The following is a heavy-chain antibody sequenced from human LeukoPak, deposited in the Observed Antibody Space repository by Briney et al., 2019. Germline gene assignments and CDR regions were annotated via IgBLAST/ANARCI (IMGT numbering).Heavy chain of an antibody. D-gene: IGHD6-19*01. CDR3: ARDRPGWWDKIDY. J-gene: IGHJ4*02. V-gene: IGHV3-11*04. CDR1: GFTFSDYY. CDR2: ISNSGSTI. Sequence: GGSLRLSCAASGFTFSDYYMSWIRQAPGKGLEWVSYISNSGSTIYYADSVKGRFTISRDNAKNSLYLQMNSLRAEDTAVYYCARDRPGWWDKIDYWGQGTLVTVSS.